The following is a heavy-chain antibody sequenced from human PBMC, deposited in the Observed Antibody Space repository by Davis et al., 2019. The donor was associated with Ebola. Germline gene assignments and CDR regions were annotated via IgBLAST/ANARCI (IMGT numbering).Heavy chain of an antibody. CDR1: GFTFSDYS. D-gene: IGHD2-21*01. Sequence: GESLKISCAASGFTFSDYSMSWVRQAPGKGLEWLSYISSGGVTTYYADSLKSRFSSSRDNAKSSLFLQMNSLRDEDTAVYYCARVNLWSRGWGMDVWGKGTTVTVSS. J-gene: IGHJ6*03. CDR2: ISSGGVTT. CDR3: ARVNLWSRGWGMDV. V-gene: IGHV3-48*02.